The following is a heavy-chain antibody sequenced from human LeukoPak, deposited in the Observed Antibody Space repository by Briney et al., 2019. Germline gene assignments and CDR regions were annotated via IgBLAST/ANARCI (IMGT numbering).Heavy chain of an antibody. V-gene: IGHV4-59*01. D-gene: IGHD4-17*01. CDR3: ARVDYGDYIILDY. J-gene: IGHJ4*02. CDR1: GGSISSYY. CDR2: IYYSGST. Sequence: PSETLSLTCTFSGGSISSYYWSWIRQPPGKGLEWIGYIYYSGSTNYNPSLKSRVTISVDTSKNQFSLKLSSVTAADTAVYYCARVDYGDYIILDYWGQGTLVTVSS.